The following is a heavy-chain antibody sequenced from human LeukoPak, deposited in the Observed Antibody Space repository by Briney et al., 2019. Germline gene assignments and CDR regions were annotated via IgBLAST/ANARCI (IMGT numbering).Heavy chain of an antibody. CDR2: IYHSGST. CDR1: GGSISSGDYY. D-gene: IGHD3-10*01. V-gene: IGHV4-30-2*01. CDR3: ARDKRGVYY. Sequence: SETLSLTCTVSGGSISSGDYYWSWIRQPPGKGLEWIGYIYHSGSTYYNPSLKSRVTISVDRSKNQFSLKLSSVTAADTAVYYCARDKRGVYYWGQGTLVTVSS. J-gene: IGHJ4*02.